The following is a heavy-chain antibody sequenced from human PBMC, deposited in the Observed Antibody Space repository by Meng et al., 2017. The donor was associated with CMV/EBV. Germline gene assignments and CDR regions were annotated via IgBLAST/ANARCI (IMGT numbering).Heavy chain of an antibody. CDR3: TTYFSYYFDY. J-gene: IGHJ4*02. CDR1: GFTFSSYS. CDR2: ISSSSSYI. Sequence: GESLKISCAASGFTFSSYSMNWVRQAPGKGLEWVSSISSSSSYIYYADSVKGRFTISRDDSKNTLYLQMNSLKTEDTAVYYCTTYFSYYFDYWGQGTLVTVSS. V-gene: IGHV3-21*03. D-gene: IGHD2/OR15-2a*01.